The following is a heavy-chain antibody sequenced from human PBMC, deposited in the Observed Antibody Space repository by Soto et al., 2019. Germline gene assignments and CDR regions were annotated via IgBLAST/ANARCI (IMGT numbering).Heavy chain of an antibody. D-gene: IGHD3-10*01. CDR3: ARESPWEVRGVYPIYYGMDV. V-gene: IGHV4-59*01. Sequence: SETLSLTCTVSGGPISSFYWSWIRQPPGKGLEWIGYIYYSGSTNYNPSLKSRVTISVDMSKNQFSLKLSSVTAADTAVYYCARESPWEVRGVYPIYYGMDVWGQGTTVTVSS. CDR1: GGPISSFY. CDR2: IYYSGST. J-gene: IGHJ6*02.